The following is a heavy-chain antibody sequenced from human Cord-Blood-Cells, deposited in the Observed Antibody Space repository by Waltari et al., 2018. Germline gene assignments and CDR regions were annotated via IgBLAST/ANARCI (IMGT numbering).Heavy chain of an antibody. CDR1: GYSISSGYY. Sequence: QVQLQESGPGLVKPSETLSLTCTVSGYSISSGYYWGWIRQPPGKGLEWIGSIYHSGSTYYNPSLKSRVTISVDTSKNQFSLKLSSVTAADTAVYYCARLNGWNACDIWGQGTMVTVSS. CDR3: ARLNGWNACDI. CDR2: IYHSGST. D-gene: IGHD3-3*01. V-gene: IGHV4-38-2*02. J-gene: IGHJ3*02.